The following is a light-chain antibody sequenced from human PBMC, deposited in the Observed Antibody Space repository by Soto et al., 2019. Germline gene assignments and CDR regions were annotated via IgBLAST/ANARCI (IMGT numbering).Light chain of an antibody. J-gene: IGLJ1*01. CDR2: EVS. CDR1: SSDVGSYNL. CDR3: CSYATRSYV. V-gene: IGLV2-23*02. Sequence: QSVLTQPASVSGSPGQSITISCTGTSSDVGSYNLVSWHQQHPGKAPKLVIYEVSKRPSGVSNRFSGSKSGNTASLTISGLQAEDEADYYCCSYATRSYVFGTGTKVTVL.